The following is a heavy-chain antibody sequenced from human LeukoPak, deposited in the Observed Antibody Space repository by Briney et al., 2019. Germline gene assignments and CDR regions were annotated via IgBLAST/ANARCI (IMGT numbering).Heavy chain of an antibody. CDR3: ARDTAMAKGPFDY. J-gene: IGHJ4*02. V-gene: IGHV1-2*02. CDR1: GYTFTGYY. Sequence: GASVKVSCKASGYTFTGYYMHWVRQAPGQGLEWMGWINPNSGGTNYAQKFQGRVTMTRDTSISTAYMELSRLRSDDTAVYYCARDTAMAKGPFDYWGQGTLVTVSS. CDR2: INPNSGGT. D-gene: IGHD5-18*01.